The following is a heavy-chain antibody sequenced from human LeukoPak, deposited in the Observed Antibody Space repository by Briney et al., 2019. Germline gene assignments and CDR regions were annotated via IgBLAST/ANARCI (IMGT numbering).Heavy chain of an antibody. D-gene: IGHD5-18*01. CDR3: ARGRSGRYSYGSFFFY. J-gene: IGHJ4*02. V-gene: IGHV4-34*01. CDR1: GGSFSGYY. CDR2: INHSGST. Sequence: SETLSLTCAVYGGSFSGYYWSWIRQPPGKGLEWIGEINHSGSTNYNPSLKSRVTISVDTSKNQFSLKLSSVTAADTAVYYCARGRSGRYSYGSFFFYWGQGTLVTVSS.